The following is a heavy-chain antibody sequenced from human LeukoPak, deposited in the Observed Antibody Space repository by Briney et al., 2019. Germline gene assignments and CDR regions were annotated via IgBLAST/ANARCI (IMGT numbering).Heavy chain of an antibody. CDR1: GFTFSSYW. CDR2: INSDGSST. CDR3: ARANYYGSGRAAFDI. J-gene: IGHJ3*02. D-gene: IGHD3-10*01. Sequence: GGSLRLSCAASGFTFSSYWMHWVRQAPGKGLVWVSRINSDGSSTSYADSVKGRFTISRDNAKNTLYLQMNSLRAEDKAVYYCARANYYGSGRAAFDIWGQGTMVTVSS. V-gene: IGHV3-74*01.